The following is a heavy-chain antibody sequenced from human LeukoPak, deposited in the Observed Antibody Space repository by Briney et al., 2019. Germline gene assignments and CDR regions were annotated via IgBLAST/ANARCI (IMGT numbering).Heavy chain of an antibody. D-gene: IGHD6-13*01. Sequence: GGSLRLSCEAPGFTFIGYAMHWVPQAPGKGLEWGGFIRFDGSYKYYADSVKGRFTISRDNAKNSLYLQINSLRAEDTAVYYCARVRYEQQLRNGVNYYCYYMDVWGKGTTVTISS. CDR2: IRFDGSYK. V-gene: IGHV3-30*02. CDR3: ARVRYEQQLRNGVNYYCYYMDV. J-gene: IGHJ6*03. CDR1: GFTFIGYA.